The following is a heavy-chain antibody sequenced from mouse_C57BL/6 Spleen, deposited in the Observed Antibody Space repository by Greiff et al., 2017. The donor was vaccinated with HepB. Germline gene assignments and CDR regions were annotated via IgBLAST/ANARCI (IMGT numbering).Heavy chain of an antibody. CDR3: ARGERGLLDY. Sequence: QVQLKQPGAELVRPGTSVKLSCKASGYTFTSYWMHWVKQRPGQGLEWIGVIDPSDSYTNYNQKFKGKATLTVDTSSSTAYMQLSSLTSEDSAVYYCARGERGLLDYWGQGTTLTVSS. J-gene: IGHJ2*01. CDR2: IDPSDSYT. V-gene: IGHV1-59*01. CDR1: GYTFTSYW. D-gene: IGHD2-4*01.